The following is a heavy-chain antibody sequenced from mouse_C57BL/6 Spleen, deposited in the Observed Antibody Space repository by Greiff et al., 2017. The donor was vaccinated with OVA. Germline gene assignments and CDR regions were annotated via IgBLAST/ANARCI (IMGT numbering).Heavy chain of an antibody. CDR2: ISSGGSYT. Sequence: EVKLQESGGDLVKPGGSLKLSCAASGFTFSSYGMSWVRQTPDKRLEWVATISSGGSYTYYPDSVKGRFTISRDNAKNTLYLQMSSLKSEDTAMYYCARRFITTVVAVDYWGQGTTLTVSS. J-gene: IGHJ2*01. CDR3: ARRFITTVVAVDY. CDR1: GFTFSSYG. V-gene: IGHV5-6*02. D-gene: IGHD1-1*01.